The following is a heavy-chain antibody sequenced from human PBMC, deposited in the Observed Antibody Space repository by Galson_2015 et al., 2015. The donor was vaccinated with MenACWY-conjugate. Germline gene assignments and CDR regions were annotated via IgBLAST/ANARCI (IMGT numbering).Heavy chain of an antibody. CDR1: GFTFSDHY. Sequence: SLRLSCAASGFTFSDHYLDWVRQAPGKGLEWIGRSRDNTNSYTTEYAASVKGRFTISRDHSKNSLYLHINSLKTEDTAVYYCVRTLTPVTTVASHWGQGTLVTVSS. CDR3: VRTLTPVTTVASH. CDR2: SRDNTNSYTT. V-gene: IGHV3-72*01. J-gene: IGHJ4*02. D-gene: IGHD4-17*01.